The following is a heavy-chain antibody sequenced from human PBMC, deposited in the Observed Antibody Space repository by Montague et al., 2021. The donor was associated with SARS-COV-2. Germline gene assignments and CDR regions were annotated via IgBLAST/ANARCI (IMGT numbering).Heavy chain of an antibody. CDR3: ARESLHLTGYYNDYFDY. Sequence: TLSLTCTVSGGSISSGSHYWNWIRQPAGKGLEWFGRIYTSGSTXYNPSLKSRVTISVDTSKNQFSLKLSSVTAADTAVYYCARESLHLTGYYNDYFDYWGQGTLVTVSS. CDR2: IYTSGST. J-gene: IGHJ4*02. D-gene: IGHD3-9*01. V-gene: IGHV4-61*02. CDR1: GGSISSGSHY.